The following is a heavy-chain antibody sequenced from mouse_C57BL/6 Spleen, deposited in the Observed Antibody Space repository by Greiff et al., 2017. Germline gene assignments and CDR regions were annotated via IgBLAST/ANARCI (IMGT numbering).Heavy chain of an antibody. J-gene: IGHJ2*01. V-gene: IGHV1-80*01. D-gene: IGHD1-1*01. Sequence: QVQLQQSGAELVKPGASVKISCKASGYAFSSYWMNWVKQRPGKGLEWIGQIYPGDGDTNYNGKFKGKATLTADKSSSTAYMQLSSLTSEDSAVYFCARTYGSSYTYYFDYWGQGTTLTVSS. CDR2: IYPGDGDT. CDR1: GYAFSSYW. CDR3: ARTYGSSYTYYFDY.